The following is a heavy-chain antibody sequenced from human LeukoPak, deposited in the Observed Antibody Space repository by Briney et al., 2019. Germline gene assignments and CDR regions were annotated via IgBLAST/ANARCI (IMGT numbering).Heavy chain of an antibody. D-gene: IGHD4-23*01. J-gene: IGHJ3*01. Sequence: QTLTLTCTFSGFSFGSSGMRVSWIRQSPGKALEWLARIDWDGDKFYSTSLKTRLTISKDTSKIRAVLTMTHMDPMDTATYYRARSGVVTPRAFDVWGQGIIVTVSS. V-gene: IGHV2-70*04. CDR2: IDWDGDK. CDR1: GFSFGSSGMR. CDR3: ARSGVVTPRAFDV.